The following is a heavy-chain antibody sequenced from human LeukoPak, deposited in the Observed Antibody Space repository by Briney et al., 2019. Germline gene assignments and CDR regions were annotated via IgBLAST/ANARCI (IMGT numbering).Heavy chain of an antibody. D-gene: IGHD3-22*01. V-gene: IGHV3-66*01. CDR1: GFTFSDYY. CDR2: IYSGGNT. J-gene: IGHJ4*02. CDR3: ARKTDSGGQGDY. Sequence: GGSLRLSCAASGFTFSDYYMSWVRQAPGKGLECVSVIYSGGNTYYADSVKGRFTISRDNSKNTLYLQMNSLRAEDTAVYYCARKTDSGGQGDYWGPGTLVTVSS.